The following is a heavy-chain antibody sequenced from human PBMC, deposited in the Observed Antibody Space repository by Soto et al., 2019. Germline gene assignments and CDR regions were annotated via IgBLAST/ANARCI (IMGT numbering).Heavy chain of an antibody. V-gene: IGHV3-64*01. CDR2: ISSNGVGT. CDR1: GFTLSGYA. Sequence: EVQLAESGGGLAQPGGSLRLSCAASGFTLSGYAMDWVRQAPGKGLEYVSGISSNGVGTYYANSVQGRFTISRDNSKNTVYLQMGSLRPENMAVYYCAGRALPDFYYMDVWGKGTTVTVSS. CDR3: AGRALPDFYYMDV. J-gene: IGHJ6*03.